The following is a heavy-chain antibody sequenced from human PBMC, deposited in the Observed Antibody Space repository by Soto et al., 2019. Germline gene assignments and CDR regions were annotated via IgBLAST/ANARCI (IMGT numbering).Heavy chain of an antibody. J-gene: IGHJ5*01. CDR3: AKDTRYGDYVRWFDS. CDR2: ITASGGRT. Sequence: GGSLRLSCTASGFTFSSYAMTWVRQAPGRGLEGVSGITASGGRTYYADSVKGRFTVSRDNSKSTLYLQMNSLRAEDTAVYYCAKDTRYGDYVRWFDSWGQGTLLTVSS. V-gene: IGHV3-23*01. D-gene: IGHD4-17*01. CDR1: GFTFSSYA.